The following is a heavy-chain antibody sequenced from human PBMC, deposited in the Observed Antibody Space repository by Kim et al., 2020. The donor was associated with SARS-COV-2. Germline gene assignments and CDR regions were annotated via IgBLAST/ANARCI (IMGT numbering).Heavy chain of an antibody. CDR1: GGSISSSSYY. CDR2: ICYSGST. J-gene: IGHJ4*01. V-gene: IGHV4-39*01. D-gene: IGHD2-15*01. CDR3: ARPSKRLLYSGFDY. Sequence: SETLSLTCTVSGGSISSSSYYWGWIRQPPGKGLEWFGSICYSGSTYYTLSLKIRVTIAVDTSKNQFSLNPSSVTAADTAVYYCARPSKRLLYSGFDY.